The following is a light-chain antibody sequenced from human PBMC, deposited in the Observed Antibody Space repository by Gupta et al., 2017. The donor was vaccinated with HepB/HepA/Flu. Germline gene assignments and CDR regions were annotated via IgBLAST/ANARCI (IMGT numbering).Light chain of an antibody. CDR3: QERSNWPRLT. V-gene: IGKV3-11*01. J-gene: IGKJ3*01. CDR1: QSVTSD. CDR2: DAS. Sequence: EIVLTQSPATLSLSPGDRATLSCRASQSVTSDLAWYQQKPGQAPRLLIYDASNRATGIPGRFSGSGSGTDFTLTISSLEPEDFAVYYCQERSNWPRLTFGPGTKLEIK.